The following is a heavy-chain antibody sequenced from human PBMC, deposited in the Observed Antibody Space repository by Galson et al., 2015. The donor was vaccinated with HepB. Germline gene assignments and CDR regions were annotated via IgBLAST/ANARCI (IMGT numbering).Heavy chain of an antibody. CDR3: ARGSLIVVGAGWFDP. J-gene: IGHJ5*02. CDR1: GYTFTSYG. D-gene: IGHD1-26*01. Sequence: SVKVSCKASGYTFTSYGISWVRQAPGQGLEWMGWISAYNGNTNYAQKLQGRVTMTTDTSTSTAYMELRSLRSDYTAVYYCARGSLIVVGAGWFDPWGQGTLVTVSS. CDR2: ISAYNGNT. V-gene: IGHV1-18*01.